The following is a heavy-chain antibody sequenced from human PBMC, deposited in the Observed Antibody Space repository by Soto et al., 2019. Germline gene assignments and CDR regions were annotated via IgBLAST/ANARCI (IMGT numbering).Heavy chain of an antibody. D-gene: IGHD2-15*01. CDR2: ISSSGTGI. V-gene: IGHV3-11*01. Sequence: NPGGSLRLSCAASGFTFSDYYMTWIRQAPGKGLEWVSYISSSGTGIYYADSVKGRFTISRDNGKNSLYLQMSSLRVEDTAVYYCARAYSDAFDIWGQGTMVTVSS. CDR1: GFTFSDYY. CDR3: ARAYSDAFDI. J-gene: IGHJ3*02.